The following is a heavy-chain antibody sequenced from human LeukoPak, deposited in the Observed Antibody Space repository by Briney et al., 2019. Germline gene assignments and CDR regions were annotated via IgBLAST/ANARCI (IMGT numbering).Heavy chain of an antibody. CDR1: GGTFSSYA. D-gene: IGHD6-6*01. CDR2: IIPIFGTA. J-gene: IGHJ4*02. Sequence: SVKVSCKASGGTFSSYAISWVRQAPGQGLEWMGGIIPIFGTANYAQKFQGRVTITADESTSTAYMELSSLRSEDTAVYYCARGGLEYSGSSYYYWGQGTLVTVSS. V-gene: IGHV1-69*13. CDR3: ARGGLEYSGSSYYY.